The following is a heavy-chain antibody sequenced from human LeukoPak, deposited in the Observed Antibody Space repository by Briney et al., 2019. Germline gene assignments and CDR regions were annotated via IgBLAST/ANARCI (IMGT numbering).Heavy chain of an antibody. D-gene: IGHD5-18*01. J-gene: IGHJ5*02. CDR2: INHSGST. V-gene: IGHV4-34*01. Sequence: SETLSLTCAVYGGSFSGYYRSWIRQPPGKGLEWIGVINHSGSTNYNASLKSRVTISVDTSKNQFSLRLSSVTAADTAVYYCAPRGDIEHSYGYGKWFDPWGQGTRVTVSS. CDR3: APRGDIEHSYGYGKWFDP. CDR1: GGSFSGYY.